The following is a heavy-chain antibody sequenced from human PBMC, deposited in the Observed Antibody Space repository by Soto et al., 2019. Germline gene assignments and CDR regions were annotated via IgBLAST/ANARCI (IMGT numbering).Heavy chain of an antibody. CDR3: ARDGTDLYYDFWSGYLSHSEY. D-gene: IGHD3-3*01. Sequence: ASVNVSCKASGYTFTSYYMHWVRQAPGQGLEWMGIINPSGGSTSYAQKFQGRVTMTRDTSTNTVYMELSSLRSEDTAVYYCARDGTDLYYDFWSGYLSHSEYWGEGNFVNLSS. CDR1: GYTFTSYY. J-gene: IGHJ4*02. V-gene: IGHV1-46*01. CDR2: INPSGGST.